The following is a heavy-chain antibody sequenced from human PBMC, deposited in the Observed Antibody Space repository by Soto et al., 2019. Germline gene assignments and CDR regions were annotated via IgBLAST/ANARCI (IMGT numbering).Heavy chain of an antibody. J-gene: IGHJ1*01. V-gene: IGHV4-39*01. CDR1: GGSIRSSGYF. CDR2: IYYSGST. D-gene: IGHD3-22*01. Sequence: QLQLQASGPGLVKPSETLSLTYTVSGGSIRSSGYFWAWIRKPPGKGLEWIGSIYYSGSTYYNPCLRSRGTISVDTSKTPCSLKLSSGTAADTAVLYCARQNCYDSALQYFHHRGQGTLVPVSS. CDR3: ARQNCYDSALQYFHH.